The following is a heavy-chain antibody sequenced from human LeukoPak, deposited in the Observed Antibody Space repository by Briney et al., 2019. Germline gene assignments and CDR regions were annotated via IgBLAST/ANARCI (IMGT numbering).Heavy chain of an antibody. D-gene: IGHD2-21*02. CDR2: IYYSGST. J-gene: IGHJ3*02. CDR1: GGSISSYY. CDR3: ARAPTYCGGDCYSNAFDI. V-gene: IGHV4-59*01. Sequence: PSETLSLTCTVSGGSISSYYWSWIRQPPGKGPEWIGYIYYSGSTNYNPSLKSRVTISVDTSKNQFSLKLSSVTAADTAVYYCARAPTYCGGDCYSNAFDIWGQGTMVTVSS.